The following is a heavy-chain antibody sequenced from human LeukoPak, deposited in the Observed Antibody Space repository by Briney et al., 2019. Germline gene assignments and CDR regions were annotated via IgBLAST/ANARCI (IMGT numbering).Heavy chain of an antibody. D-gene: IGHD5-18*01. CDR3: ARDRGYSYGSTYYYYYYMDV. CDR2: IYSGGKT. CDR1: GFTFSSYS. J-gene: IGHJ6*03. V-gene: IGHV3-53*01. Sequence: GGSLRLSCAASGFTFSSYSMNWVRQAPGKGLEWVSVIYSGGKTYYADSVKGRFTISRDNSKNSLYLHMNSLRAEDTAVYYCARDRGYSYGSTYYYYYYMDVWGKGTTVTVSS.